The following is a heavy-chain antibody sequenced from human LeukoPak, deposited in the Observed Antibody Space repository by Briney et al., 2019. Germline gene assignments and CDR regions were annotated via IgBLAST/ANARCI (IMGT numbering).Heavy chain of an antibody. J-gene: IGHJ4*02. CDR3: AKRSSTSSGYFDF. D-gene: IGHD3-22*01. V-gene: IGHV3-23*01. CDR1: GFTVNNKY. Sequence: GGSLRLSCAASGFTVNNKYMTWVRQAPGKGLEWVSAITGSGAYTNYADSVKGRFTISRDNSKNTIYLQMNSLRAEDTAIYYCAKRSSTSSGYFDFWGRGTLVTVSS. CDR2: ITGSGAYT.